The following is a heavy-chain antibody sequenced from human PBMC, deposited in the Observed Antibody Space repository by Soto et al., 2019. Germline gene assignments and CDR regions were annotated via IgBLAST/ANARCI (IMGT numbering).Heavy chain of an antibody. V-gene: IGHV3-15*01. D-gene: IGHD2-15*01. J-gene: IGHJ4*02. Sequence: EVQLVESGGGFVKPGGSIRISCADSGFTFVNAWMSWVRQAPGKGLEWVGLIKKTIEGGETEYAARVKGRVTISSTDSENTMYLHMTSMKTVDTAVYYGTTGQWCPLWGKGTLVTVS. CDR3: TTGQWCPL. CDR2: IKKTIEGGET. CDR1: GFTFVNAW.